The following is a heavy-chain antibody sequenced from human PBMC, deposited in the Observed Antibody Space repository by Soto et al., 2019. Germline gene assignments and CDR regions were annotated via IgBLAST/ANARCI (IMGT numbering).Heavy chain of an antibody. Sequence: QVQLQESGPGLVKPSGTLSLTCAVSSGSISSSNWWSWVRQPPGKGLEWIGEIYHSGSTNYNPSPKSRVHITVDKSKKPFPLKLSSVTAADTAVYYCARGGYGDYTGNYLDYWGQGTLVTVSS. CDR3: ARGGYGDYTGNYLDY. CDR2: IYHSGST. V-gene: IGHV4-4*02. CDR1: SGSISSSNW. D-gene: IGHD4-17*01. J-gene: IGHJ4*02.